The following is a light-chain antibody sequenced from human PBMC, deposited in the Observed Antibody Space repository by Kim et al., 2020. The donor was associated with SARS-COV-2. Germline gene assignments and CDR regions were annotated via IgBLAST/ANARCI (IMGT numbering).Light chain of an antibody. V-gene: IGKV1-39*01. CDR3: KQSYSTPFT. CDR2: AAS. Sequence: DIQMTQSPSSLSASVGDRVTITCRASQSISSYLNWYQQKPGKAPKLLIYAASSLQSGVPSRFSGSGSGTDFTLTISSLQPEYFATYYCKQSYSTPFTYGPGTKVDIK. CDR1: QSISSY. J-gene: IGKJ3*01.